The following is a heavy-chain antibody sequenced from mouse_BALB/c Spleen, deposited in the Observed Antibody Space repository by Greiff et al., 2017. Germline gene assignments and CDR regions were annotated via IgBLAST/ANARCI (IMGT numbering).Heavy chain of an antibody. D-gene: IGHD2-1*01. CDR1: GISITTENYR. Sequence: VQLKESGPGLVKPSQTVSLTCTVTGISITTENYRWSWIRQFPGNKLEWIGYIYYSGTITYNPSLTSRTTITRDTSKNQFFLEMNSLTAEDTATYYCARDVGYGTTGFAYWGQGTLVTVSA. V-gene: IGHV3-5*02. CDR2: IYYSGTI. CDR3: ARDVGYGTTGFAY. J-gene: IGHJ3*01.